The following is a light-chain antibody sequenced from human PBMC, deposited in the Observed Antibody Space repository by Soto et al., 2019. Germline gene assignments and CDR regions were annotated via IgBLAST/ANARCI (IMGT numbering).Light chain of an antibody. CDR2: GAS. J-gene: IGKJ4*01. V-gene: IGKV3-15*01. CDR3: QQSFSTHALT. Sequence: VVMTQSPGTLSVSPWEGVTLSCRASQSVGNSLAWYQQKPGQAPRLLIFGASTRVTGIPARFSGSGSGTDFTLTISSLQPEDFAIYYCQQSFSTHALTFGGGTKVDIK. CDR1: QSVGNS.